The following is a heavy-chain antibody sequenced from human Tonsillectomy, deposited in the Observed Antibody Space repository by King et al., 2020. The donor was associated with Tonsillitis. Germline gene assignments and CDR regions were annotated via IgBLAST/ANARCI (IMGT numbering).Heavy chain of an antibody. CDR2: ISWNSGSI. V-gene: IGHV3-9*01. CDR3: AKDIRQQLVFDLDY. CDR1: GFTFDDYA. J-gene: IGHJ4*02. Sequence: EVQLVESGGGLVQPGRSLRLSCAASGFTFDDYAMHWVRQAPGKGLEWVSGISWNSGSIGYADSVKGRFTISRDNAKNSLYLQMNSLRAEDTALYYCAKDIRQQLVFDLDYWGQGTLVTVSS. D-gene: IGHD6-13*01.